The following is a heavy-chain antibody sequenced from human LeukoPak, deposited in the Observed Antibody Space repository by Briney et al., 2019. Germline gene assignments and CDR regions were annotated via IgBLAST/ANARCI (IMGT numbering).Heavy chain of an antibody. Sequence: GGSLRLSCAASGFTFDDYGMSWVRQAPGKGLEWVSYISSSSDPIYYADSVKGRFTISRDNAKNSLYLEMNSLRAEDTAVYYCAREVVGMDYWGQGTLVTVSS. V-gene: IGHV3-48*01. CDR3: AREVVGMDY. CDR1: GFTFDDYG. CDR2: ISSSSDPI. J-gene: IGHJ4*02. D-gene: IGHD7-27*01.